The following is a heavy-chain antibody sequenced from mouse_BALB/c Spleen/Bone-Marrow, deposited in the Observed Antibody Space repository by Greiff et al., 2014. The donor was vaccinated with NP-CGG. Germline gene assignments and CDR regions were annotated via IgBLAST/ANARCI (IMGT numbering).Heavy chain of an antibody. V-gene: IGHV1S81*02. Sequence: VHLVESGAELVKPGASVKLSCKASGYTFSSYYMYWVKQRPGQGLEWIGEINPSNGGTKFNEKFKSKATLTVDKSSSTAYMQLSSPTSEDSAVYYCTRSNYGYWYFDVWGAGTTVTVSS. CDR1: GYTFSSYY. J-gene: IGHJ1*01. D-gene: IGHD1-1*01. CDR2: INPSNGGT. CDR3: TRSNYGYWYFDV.